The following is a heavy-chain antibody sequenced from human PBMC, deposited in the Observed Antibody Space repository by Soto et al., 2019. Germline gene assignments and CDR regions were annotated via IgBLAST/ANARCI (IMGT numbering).Heavy chain of an antibody. CDR3: ASSSTSANYFDY. V-gene: IGHV4-31*03. CDR2: IYYSGST. CDR1: GCSISSGGYY. D-gene: IGHD2-2*01. Sequence: QVQLQESGPGLVKPSQTLSLTCTVSGCSISSGGYYWSWIRQHPGKGLEWIGYIYYSGSTYYNPSLRSRVTISVDTSKNQFSLKLSSVTAADTAVYYCASSSTSANYFDYWGQGTLVTVSS. J-gene: IGHJ4*02.